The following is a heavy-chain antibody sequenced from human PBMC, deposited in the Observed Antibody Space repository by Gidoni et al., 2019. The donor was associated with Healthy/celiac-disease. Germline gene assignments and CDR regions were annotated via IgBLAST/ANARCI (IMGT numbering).Heavy chain of an antibody. V-gene: IGHV1-3*01. D-gene: IGHD4-17*01. Sequence: QFQLVQSGAEVKKPGASVKVACRASGSTFTSDAMQWVRQAPLGQRLEWMGWINAGNGNTKYSQKRQGRVTITRDKSASTAYMELSSLRSEDTAVYYCARDSPRDYGDPFDYWGQGTLVTVSS. CDR3: ARDSPRDYGDPFDY. J-gene: IGHJ4*02. CDR1: GSTFTSDA. CDR2: INAGNGNT.